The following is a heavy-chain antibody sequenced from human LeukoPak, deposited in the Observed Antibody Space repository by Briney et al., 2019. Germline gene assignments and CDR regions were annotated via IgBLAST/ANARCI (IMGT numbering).Heavy chain of an antibody. CDR2: IKQDGSET. CDR1: GFTFTNNF. V-gene: IGHV3-7*03. Sequence: GGSLRLSCAASGFTFTNNFMSWVRQVPGKGLEWVANIKQDGSETTYADSVRGRFTISRDNAKNSLYLQMNSLTTEDTALYYCAKERGTSGYFDYWGQGTLVTVSS. D-gene: IGHD3-10*01. CDR3: AKERGTSGYFDY. J-gene: IGHJ4*02.